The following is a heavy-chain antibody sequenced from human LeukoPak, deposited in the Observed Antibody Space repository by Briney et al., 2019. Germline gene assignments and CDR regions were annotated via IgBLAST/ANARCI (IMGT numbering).Heavy chain of an antibody. J-gene: IGHJ4*02. V-gene: IGHV3-23*01. Sequence: GGSLRLSYAASGFTFNNYALSWVRQAPGKGLEWVSGISGSGGDTYYADSVKGRFTISRDISMNTLYLQMNSLRVEDTAVYYCAKGPKLGDGFHCDYWGQGTLVTVSS. CDR2: ISGSGGDT. CDR1: GFTFNNYA. CDR3: AKGPKLGDGFHCDY. D-gene: IGHD5-24*01.